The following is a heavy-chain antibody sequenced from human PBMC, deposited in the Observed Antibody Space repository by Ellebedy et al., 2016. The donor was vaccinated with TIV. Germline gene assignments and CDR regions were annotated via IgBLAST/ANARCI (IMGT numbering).Heavy chain of an antibody. CDR3: ARDGQRGAPYAMDV. V-gene: IGHV3-66*01. D-gene: IGHD6-25*01. CDR1: GLTVRSNY. Sequence: PGGSLRLSCAAAGLTVRSNYMSWVRQVPGKGLEWDSIIHSGGKTYHADSVKGRFTVARANSRNTLWLQMGSLSAEDTAVYYCARDGQRGAPYAMDVWGQGTTVTVSS. J-gene: IGHJ6*02. CDR2: IHSGGKT.